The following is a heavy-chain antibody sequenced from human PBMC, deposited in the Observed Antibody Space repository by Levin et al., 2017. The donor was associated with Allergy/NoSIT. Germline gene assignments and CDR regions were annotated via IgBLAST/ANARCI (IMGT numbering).Heavy chain of an antibody. CDR3: ARGSFYDAEGLHWFDP. V-gene: IGHV1-18*01. CDR1: GYTFTTFV. Sequence: GGSLRLSCEASGYTFTTFVINWVRQAPGQGLEWMGWVNGYKGQTRYAQKFQGRVTMTIDTSTSTSYMELSSLRSDDTAVYYCARGSFYDAEGLHWFDPWGQGTLVTVSS. CDR2: VNGYKGQT. J-gene: IGHJ5*02. D-gene: IGHD3-10*01.